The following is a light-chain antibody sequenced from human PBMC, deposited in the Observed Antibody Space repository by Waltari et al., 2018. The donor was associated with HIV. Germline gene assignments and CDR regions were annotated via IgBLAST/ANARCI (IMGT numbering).Light chain of an antibody. CDR3: QQRSNWPPIT. Sequence: ELVLTQSPATLSLSPGERATFSCRASQSVSSYLAWYQQKPGQAPRLLIYDASNRATGIPARFSGSGSGTDFTLTISSLEPEDFAVYYCQQRSNWPPITFGGGTKVEIK. V-gene: IGKV3-11*01. CDR1: QSVSSY. J-gene: IGKJ4*01. CDR2: DAS.